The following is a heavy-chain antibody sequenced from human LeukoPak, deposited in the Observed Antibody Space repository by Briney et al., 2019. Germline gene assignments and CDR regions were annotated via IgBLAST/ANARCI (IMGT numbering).Heavy chain of an antibody. D-gene: IGHD4-23*01. CDR2: IYYIGTA. J-gene: IGHJ5*02. CDR3: AREGLDYGGTLNWFDP. Sequence: PSETLSLTCSVSGDSISIGDYRWSWIRRSPGKGLEWIGYIYYIGTAYYNPSLRSRFALSADTSKNQFSLKLSSVTAADTAVYYCAREGLDYGGTLNWFDPWGQGTLVTVSS. CDR1: GDSISIGDYR. V-gene: IGHV4-30-4*01.